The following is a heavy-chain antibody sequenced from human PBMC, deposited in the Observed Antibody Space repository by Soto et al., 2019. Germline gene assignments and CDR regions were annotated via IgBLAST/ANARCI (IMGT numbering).Heavy chain of an antibody. V-gene: IGHV3-74*01. Sequence: EVHLVDSGGGLVQPGGSLRLSCRPSPFTLSTNGMNWVRQAPGKGLVWVSGINNDGGTTRYADSVKGRFTIFRDNAKNMVYLQMNSLRAEDMAVYYCTRDTGVDFDYWGQGSLVTVSS. CDR1: PFTLSTNG. D-gene: IGHD3-3*01. CDR2: INNDGGTT. CDR3: TRDTGVDFDY. J-gene: IGHJ4*02.